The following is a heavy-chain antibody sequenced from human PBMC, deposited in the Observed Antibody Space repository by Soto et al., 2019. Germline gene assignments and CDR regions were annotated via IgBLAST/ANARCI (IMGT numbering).Heavy chain of an antibody. V-gene: IGHV3-30-3*01. CDR3: ASHMGGYSYGSDWFDP. Sequence: LSLSCAATGFTFSSYAMHWVRKAPGKGLEWVAVISNDGSNKYYADSVKGRFTISRDNSKNTLYLQMNSLRAEDTAVYYCASHMGGYSYGSDWFDPWGQGPLVTVSS. J-gene: IGHJ5*02. CDR1: GFTFSSYA. CDR2: ISNDGSNK. D-gene: IGHD5-18*01.